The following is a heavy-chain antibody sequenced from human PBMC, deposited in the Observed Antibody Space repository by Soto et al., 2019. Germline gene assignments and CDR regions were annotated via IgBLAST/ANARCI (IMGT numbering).Heavy chain of an antibody. CDR2: TYYRSKWYN. J-gene: IGHJ4*02. D-gene: IGHD3-3*01. CDR3: ARSRYYDFWSGYHYFDY. V-gene: IGHV6-1*01. Sequence: SETLSLTCTVSGGSINSYFWSWIRQSPSRGLEWLGRTYYRSKWYNDYAVSVKSRITINPDTSKNQFSLQLNSVTPEDTAVYYCARSRYYDFWSGYHYFDYWGQGTLVTVSS. CDR1: GGSINSYF.